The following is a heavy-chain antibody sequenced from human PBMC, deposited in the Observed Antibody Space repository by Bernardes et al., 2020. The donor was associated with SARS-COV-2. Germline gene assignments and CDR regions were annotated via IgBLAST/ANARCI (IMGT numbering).Heavy chain of an antibody. Sequence: SVKVSCQASVYTFYSYVVHWVRQATGQGLAWMGWMNPNSGNTVSAQTFQGRPTMTRDPSTSTAYMELSGLRSEDTAVYYFARGEYDSSGYPWGQGTLVTVSS. CDR1: VYTFYSYV. CDR3: ARGEYDSSGYP. V-gene: IGHV1-8*01. J-gene: IGHJ4*02. CDR2: MNPNSGNT. D-gene: IGHD3-22*01.